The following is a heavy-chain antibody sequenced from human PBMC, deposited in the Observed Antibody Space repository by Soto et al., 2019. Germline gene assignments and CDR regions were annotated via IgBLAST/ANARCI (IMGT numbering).Heavy chain of an antibody. CDR3: ARDSRDGYNFNYYYYAMDV. V-gene: IGHV4-34*01. J-gene: IGHJ6*02. CDR2: INHSGST. CDR1: GGSFSGYY. Sequence: SETLSLTCAVYGGSFSGYYWSWIRQPPGKGLEWIGEINHSGSTNYNPSLKSRVTISVDTSKNQFSLKLSSVTAADTAVYYCARDSRDGYNFNYYYYAMDVWGQGTTVTVSS. D-gene: IGHD5-12*01.